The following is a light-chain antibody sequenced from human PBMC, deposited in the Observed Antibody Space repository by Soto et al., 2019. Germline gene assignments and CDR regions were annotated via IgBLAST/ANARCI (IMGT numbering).Light chain of an antibody. CDR1: SSNIGSNY. CDR2: RNN. CDR3: AAWDDSLSGRV. V-gene: IGLV1-47*01. Sequence: QSVLTQPPSASGTSGQRVTISCSGSSSNIGSNYVYWYQQFPGTAPKLLIYRNNQRPSGVPDRFSGSKSGTSASLAISGLRSEDEADYYCAAWDDSLSGRVFGGGTKLTVL. J-gene: IGLJ2*01.